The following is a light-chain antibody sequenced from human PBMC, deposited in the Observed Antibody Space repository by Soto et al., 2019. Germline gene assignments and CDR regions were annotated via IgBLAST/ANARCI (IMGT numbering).Light chain of an antibody. V-gene: IGLV1-44*01. Sequence: QSVLTQPPSASGAPGQGVTISCSGTSSNIGSTTVNWYQQVPGTAPKLLIHSNSQRPSGVPDRFSGSKSDTSATLAITGLQTGDEADYYCGTWDSSLSAVVFGGGTKLTVL. J-gene: IGLJ2*01. CDR1: SSNIGSTT. CDR2: SNS. CDR3: GTWDSSLSAVV.